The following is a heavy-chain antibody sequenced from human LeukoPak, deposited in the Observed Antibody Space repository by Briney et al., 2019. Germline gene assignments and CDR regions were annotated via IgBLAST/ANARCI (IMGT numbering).Heavy chain of an antibody. J-gene: IGHJ4*02. CDR3: ARDGRPLDY. CDR2: IKQDGGEK. CDR1: GITFSRYW. Sequence: GSLRLPCLDSGITFSRYWMSWVRPGPGKGVEWVANIKQDGGEKYYVDSVKGRFTISRDNAKNSLYLQMNSLRAEDTAGYYCARDGRPLDYWGQGTLVTVSS. V-gene: IGHV3-7*03.